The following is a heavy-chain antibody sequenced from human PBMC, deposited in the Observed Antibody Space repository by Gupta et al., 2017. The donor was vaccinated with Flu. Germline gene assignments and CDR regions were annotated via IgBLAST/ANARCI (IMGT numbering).Heavy chain of an antibody. D-gene: IGHD2-15*01. V-gene: IGHV3-23*01. CDR3: AKASYGGKINDGRDV. CDR2: ISGSGGST. J-gene: IGHJ6*02. Sequence: WVSAISGSGGSTYYADYVKGRFTISRDNSKNTLYLKMNSLRAEDTAVEYGAKASYGGKINDGRDVWGQGTTVTVSS.